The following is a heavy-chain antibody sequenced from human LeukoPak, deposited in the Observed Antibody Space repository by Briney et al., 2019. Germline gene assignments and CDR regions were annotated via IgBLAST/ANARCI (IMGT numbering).Heavy chain of an antibody. CDR3: ASSTTVTTYAFDI. V-gene: IGHV4-39*07. D-gene: IGHD4-11*01. J-gene: IGHJ3*02. Sequence: SETLSLTCTVSGGSISSSSYYWGWIRQPPGKGLQWIGSINYSGNTYYNPSLKSRVTISVDTSKNQFSLKLTSVTAADTAVYYCASSTTVTTYAFDIWGPGTKVTVSS. CDR1: GGSISSSSYY. CDR2: INYSGNT.